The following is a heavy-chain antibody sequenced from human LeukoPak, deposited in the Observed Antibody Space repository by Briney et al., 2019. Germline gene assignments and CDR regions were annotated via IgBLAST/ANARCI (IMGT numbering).Heavy chain of an antibody. CDR1: GGSISSSSYY. CDR2: IYTSGST. V-gene: IGHV4-61*02. CDR3: ARDVAAAGFWFDP. D-gene: IGHD6-13*01. J-gene: IGHJ5*02. Sequence: SETLSLTCTVSGGSISSSSYYWSWIRQPAGKGLEWIGRIYTSGSTNYNPSLKSRVTTSVDTSKNQFSLKLSSVTAADTAVYYCARDVAAAGFWFDPWGQGTLVTVSS.